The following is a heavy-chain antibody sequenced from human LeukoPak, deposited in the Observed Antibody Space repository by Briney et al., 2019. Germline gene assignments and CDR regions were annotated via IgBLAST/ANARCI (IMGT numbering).Heavy chain of an antibody. Sequence: ASVKVSCKASGYTFTSYDINWVRQATGQGLEWMGWMNPNSGNTGYAQKFQGRVTMTRNTSISTAYMELSSLRSEDTAVYYCARSSAAEVIRYYYYVDVWGKGTTVTVYS. J-gene: IGHJ6*03. CDR2: MNPNSGNT. V-gene: IGHV1-8*01. CDR3: ARSSAAEVIRYYYYVDV. D-gene: IGHD2-21*01. CDR1: GYTFTSYD.